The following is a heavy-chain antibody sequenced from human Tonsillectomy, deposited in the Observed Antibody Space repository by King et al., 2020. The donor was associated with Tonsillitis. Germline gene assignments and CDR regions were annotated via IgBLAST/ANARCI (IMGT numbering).Heavy chain of an antibody. V-gene: IGHV4-38-2*02. D-gene: IGHD1-1*01. Sequence: QLQESGPGLVKPSETLSLTCAVSGYSISSGYYWGWIRQPPGKGLEWIGSIYHSGSTYYNPSLKSRVTISVDTSKTQFSLKLSSVTAADTAVYYCAREGYTTGTGGNAFDIWGQGTMVTVSS. CDR3: AREGYTTGTGGNAFDI. J-gene: IGHJ3*02. CDR1: GYSISSGYY. CDR2: IYHSGST.